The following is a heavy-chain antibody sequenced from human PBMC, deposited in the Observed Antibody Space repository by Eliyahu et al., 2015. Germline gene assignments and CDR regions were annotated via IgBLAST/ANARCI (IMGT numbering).Heavy chain of an antibody. J-gene: IGHJ4*02. CDR3: TRETLLWFGELLLFDY. V-gene: IGHV3-49*05. D-gene: IGHD3-10*01. Sequence: EVQLVESGGGLXKPGRXLRLSCTASGFTFGDYAMSWFRQAPGKGLEWVGFIRSKAYGGTTEYAXSVKGRFTISRDDSKSIAYLQMNSLKTEDTAVYYCTRETLLWFGELLLFDYWGQGTLVTVSS. CDR1: GFTFGDYA. CDR2: IRSKAYGGTT.